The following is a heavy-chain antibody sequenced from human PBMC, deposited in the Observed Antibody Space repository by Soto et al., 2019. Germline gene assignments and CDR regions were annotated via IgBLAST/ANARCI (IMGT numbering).Heavy chain of an antibody. CDR1: GFTFSNFA. CDR2: ISGSGGRI. CDR3: AKGGTYSANFQH. D-gene: IGHD2-21*01. Sequence: SGGSLRLSCAASGFTFSNFAMNWVRQAPGKRLEWVSGISGSGGRIYYTDSVKGRFTISRDNSKNTLFLQMDSLRGEDTAIYYCAKGGTYSANFQHWGQGTLVTVSS. V-gene: IGHV3-23*01. J-gene: IGHJ1*01.